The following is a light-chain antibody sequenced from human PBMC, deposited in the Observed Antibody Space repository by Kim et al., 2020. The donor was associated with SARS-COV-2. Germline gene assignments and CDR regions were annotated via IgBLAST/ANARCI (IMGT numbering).Light chain of an antibody. V-gene: IGLV3-19*01. Sequence: LGQTVRITCQGDSLRSYYASWYQQKPGQAPVLVIYGKNNRPSGIPDRFSGSSSGKTASLTITGAQAEDEADYYCNSRDSSGNHVVFGGGTQLTVL. CDR2: GKN. CDR1: SLRSYY. J-gene: IGLJ2*01. CDR3: NSRDSSGNHVV.